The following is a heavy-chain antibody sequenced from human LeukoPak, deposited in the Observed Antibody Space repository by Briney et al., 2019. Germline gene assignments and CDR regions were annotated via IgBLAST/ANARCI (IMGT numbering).Heavy chain of an antibody. CDR3: AREGSYGLGYYYYYYGMDV. V-gene: IGHV3-48*01. CDR2: ISSSSSTI. CDR1: GFTFSSYS. J-gene: IGHJ6*02. Sequence: PGGSLRLSCAASGFTFSSYSMNWVRQAPGKGLEWVSYISSSSSTIYYADSVKGRFTISRDNAKNSLYLQMNSLRGEDTAVYYCAREGSYGLGYYYYYYGMDVWGQGTTVTVSS. D-gene: IGHD5-18*01.